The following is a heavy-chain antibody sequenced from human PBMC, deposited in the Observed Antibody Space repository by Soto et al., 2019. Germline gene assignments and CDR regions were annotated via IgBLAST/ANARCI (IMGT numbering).Heavy chain of an antibody. D-gene: IGHD4-4*01. CDR1: GFTFGDYA. CDR2: IRSKAYGGTT. CDR3: TRNSNAWLYGMDV. V-gene: IGHV3-49*03. Sequence: GGSLRLSCTASGFTFGDYAMSWFRQAPGKGLEWVGFIRSKAYGGTTEYAASVKGRFTISRDDSKSIAYLQMNSLKTEDTAVYYCTRNSNAWLYGMDVWGQGTTVTVSS. J-gene: IGHJ6*02.